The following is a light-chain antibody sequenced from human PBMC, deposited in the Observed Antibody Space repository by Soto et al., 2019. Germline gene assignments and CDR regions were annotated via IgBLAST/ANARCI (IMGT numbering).Light chain of an antibody. CDR2: GAY. V-gene: IGKV3-15*01. Sequence: EIVMTQSPATLSVSPGERTTLSCRASQSVGNNLAWYQQKPGQAPRLFIYGAYTRATGIPARFSGSGSGTDFTLTISSLQSEDFAVYYCQHYNYWPPKTFGQGTKVDIK. CDR3: QHYNYWPPKT. J-gene: IGKJ1*01. CDR1: QSVGNN.